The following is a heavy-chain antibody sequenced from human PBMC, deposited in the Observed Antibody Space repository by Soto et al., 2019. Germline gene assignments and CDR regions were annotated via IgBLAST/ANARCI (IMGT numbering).Heavy chain of an antibody. V-gene: IGHV3-30-3*01. CDR2: MSSDGTNK. CDR1: GFSFSNYV. CDR3: GNSPNFDC. J-gene: IGHJ4*02. D-gene: IGHD2-21*01. Sequence: QVQLVESGGGVVQPGRSLRLSCAASGFSFSNYVMHWVRQAPGRGLEWVAVMSSDGTNKYYADSVKGRFTISRDNAKNTLYLQMNSLRPEDTAVYYCGNSPNFDCRGQGILVTVSS.